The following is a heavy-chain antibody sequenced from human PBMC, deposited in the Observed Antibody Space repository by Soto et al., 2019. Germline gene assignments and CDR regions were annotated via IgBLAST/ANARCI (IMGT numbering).Heavy chain of an antibody. CDR1: GYTFTSYV. CDR3: ARGCHHRLRHPYYYYYMDV. J-gene: IGHJ6*03. V-gene: IGHV1-8*01. CDR2: MNPNSGNT. Sequence: ASVKVSCKASGYTFTSYVINWVRQATGQGLEWMGWMNPNSGNTGYAQKFQGRVTMTRYTSISTAYMELSSLRSEDTAVYYCARGCHHRLRHPYYYYYMDVWGKGTTVTVSS. D-gene: IGHD4-17*01.